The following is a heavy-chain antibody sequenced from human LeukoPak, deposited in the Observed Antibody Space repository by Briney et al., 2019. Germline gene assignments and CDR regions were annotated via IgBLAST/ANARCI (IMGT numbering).Heavy chain of an antibody. D-gene: IGHD3-10*01. CDR2: ISSSGSTI. J-gene: IGHJ4*02. V-gene: IGHV3-48*03. CDR1: GFTFSSYE. Sequence: GGSLRLSCAASGFTFSSYEMNWVRQAPGKGLEWVSYISSSGSTIYYADSVKGRFTISRDNAKNSLYLQMNSLRAEDTAVYYCARDQGGFGYFDYWGQGTLVTVSS. CDR3: ARDQGGFGYFDY.